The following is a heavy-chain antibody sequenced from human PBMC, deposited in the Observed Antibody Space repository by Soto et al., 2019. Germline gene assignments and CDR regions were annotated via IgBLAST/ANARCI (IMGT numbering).Heavy chain of an antibody. Sequence: SETLSLTCTVSGGSISSSSYYWGWIRQPPGKGLEWIGSIYYSGSTYYNPSLKSRVTISVDTSKNQFSLKLSSVTAADTAVYYCARHGDFRSGTANYYYYYGMDVWGQGTTVTAP. D-gene: IGHD3-3*01. CDR2: IYYSGST. V-gene: IGHV4-39*01. CDR3: ARHGDFRSGTANYYYYYGMDV. CDR1: GGSISSSSYY. J-gene: IGHJ6*02.